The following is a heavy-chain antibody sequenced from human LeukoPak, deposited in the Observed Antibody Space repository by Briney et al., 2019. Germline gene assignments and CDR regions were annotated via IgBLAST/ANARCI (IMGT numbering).Heavy chain of an antibody. J-gene: IGHJ3*02. V-gene: IGHV4-59*01. D-gene: IGHD3-22*01. CDR3: ARDMYYYDSSGYQGAFDI. Sequence: SETLSLTCTVSGGSISSYYWSWIRQPPGKGLEWIGYIYYSGSTNYNPSLKSRVTISVDMSKNQFALKLSSVTAADTAVYYCARDMYYYDSSGYQGAFDIWGQGTMVTVS. CDR1: GGSISSYY. CDR2: IYYSGST.